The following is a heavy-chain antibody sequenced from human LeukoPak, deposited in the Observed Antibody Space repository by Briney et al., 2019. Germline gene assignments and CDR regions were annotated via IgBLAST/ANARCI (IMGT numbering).Heavy chain of an antibody. D-gene: IGHD6-19*01. V-gene: IGHV4-30-2*01. CDR2: IYHSGST. Sequence: SETLSLTCTVSGGSISSGGYYWSWIRQPPGKGLEWIGYIYHSGSTYYNPSLKSRVTISVDRSKNQFSLKLSSVTAEDTAVYYCARDQQWLTYYFDYWGQGTLVTVSS. CDR1: GGSISSGGYY. J-gene: IGHJ4*02. CDR3: ARDQQWLTYYFDY.